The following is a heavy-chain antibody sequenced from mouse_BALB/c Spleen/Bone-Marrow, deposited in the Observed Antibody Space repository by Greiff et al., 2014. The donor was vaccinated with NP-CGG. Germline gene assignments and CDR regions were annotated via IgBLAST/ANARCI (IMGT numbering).Heavy chain of an antibody. V-gene: IGHV1-62-2*01. D-gene: IGHD3-2*02. CDR2: FYPGSGSI. CDR1: GYTFTEYI. CDR3: ARHEDRLRAWFAY. Sequence: VKLMESGAELVKPGASVKLSCKASGYTFTEYIIHWVKQRSGQGLEWIGWFYPGSGSIRYNEKFKDKATLTADKSSSTVYMELSRLTSEDSAVYFCARHEDRLRAWFAYWGQGTLVTVSA. J-gene: IGHJ3*01.